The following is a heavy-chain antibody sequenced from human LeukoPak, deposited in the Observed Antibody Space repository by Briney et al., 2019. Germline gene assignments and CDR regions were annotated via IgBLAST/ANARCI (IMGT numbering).Heavy chain of an antibody. CDR2: IVVGSGNT. Sequence: ASVKVSCKASGFTFTSSAMQWVRQARGQRLEWIGWIVVGSGNTNYAQKFQERVTITRDMSTSTAYMELSSLRSEDTAVYYCATRRGPYYYYGMDVWSQGTTVTVSS. J-gene: IGHJ6*02. CDR1: GFTFTSSA. V-gene: IGHV1-58*02. CDR3: ATRRGPYYYYGMDV.